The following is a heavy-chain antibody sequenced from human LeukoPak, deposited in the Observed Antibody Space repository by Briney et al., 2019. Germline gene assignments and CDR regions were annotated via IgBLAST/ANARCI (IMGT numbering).Heavy chain of an antibody. Sequence: SETLSLTCAVSGGSISSSNWWSWVRQPPGKGLEWIGEIYHSGSTNYNPSLKSRVTMSVDKSKNQFSLKLSSVTAADTAVYYCARDNYDSSGYYWFRFDYWGQGTLVTVSS. CDR1: GGSISSSNW. CDR2: IYHSGST. D-gene: IGHD3-22*01. V-gene: IGHV4-4*02. J-gene: IGHJ4*02. CDR3: ARDNYDSSGYYWFRFDY.